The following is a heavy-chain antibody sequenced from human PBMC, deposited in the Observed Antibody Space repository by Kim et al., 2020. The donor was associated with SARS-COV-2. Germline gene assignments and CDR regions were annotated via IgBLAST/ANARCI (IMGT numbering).Heavy chain of an antibody. CDR3: ARVPFEYSYGYDPGYFDY. D-gene: IGHD5-18*01. J-gene: IGHJ4*02. CDR1: GGSISSSSYY. CDR2: IYYSGST. V-gene: IGHV4-39*07. Sequence: SETLSLTCTVSGGSISSSSYYWGWIRQPPGKGLEWIGSIYYSGSTYYNPSLKSRVTISVDTSKNQFSLKLSSVTAADTAVYYCARVPFEYSYGYDPGYFDYWGQGTLVTVSS.